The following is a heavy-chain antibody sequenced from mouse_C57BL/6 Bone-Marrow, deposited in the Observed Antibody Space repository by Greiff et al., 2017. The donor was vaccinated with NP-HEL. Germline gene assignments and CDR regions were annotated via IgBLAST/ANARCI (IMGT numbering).Heavy chain of an antibody. Sequence: VKVVESGAELVRPGTSVKVSCKASGYAFTNYLIEWVQQRPGQGLEWIGVINPGSGGTNYTEKVKGKATLTADKSSSTAYMQLSSLTSEDSAVYFSAREPDGYYPYWYFDVWGTGTTVTVSS. D-gene: IGHD2-3*01. V-gene: IGHV1-54*01. CDR1: GYAFTNYL. J-gene: IGHJ1*03. CDR2: INPGSGGT. CDR3: AREPDGYYPYWYFDV.